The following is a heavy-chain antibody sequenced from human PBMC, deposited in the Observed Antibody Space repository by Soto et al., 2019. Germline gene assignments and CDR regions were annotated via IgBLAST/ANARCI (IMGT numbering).Heavy chain of an antibody. V-gene: IGHV1-2*04. Sequence: ASVTVSCQASGYTFTGYYMHWVRQAPGQGLEWMGWINPNSGGTNYAQKFQGWVTMTRDTSISTAYMELSRLRSDDTAVYYCARVTQIYRYYYFDYWGQGTLVTVSS. CDR1: GYTFTGYY. D-gene: IGHD1-1*01. CDR2: INPNSGGT. CDR3: ARVTQIYRYYYFDY. J-gene: IGHJ4*02.